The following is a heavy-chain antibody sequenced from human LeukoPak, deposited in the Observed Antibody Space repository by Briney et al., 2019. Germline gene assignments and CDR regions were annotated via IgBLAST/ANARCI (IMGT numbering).Heavy chain of an antibody. CDR1: GVTFSSYA. V-gene: IGHV3-23*01. D-gene: IGHD3-22*01. CDR3: AKGYYYDSSGYYRPYYYGMDV. CDR2: ISGSGGST. J-gene: IGHJ6*02. Sequence: GGSLRLSCAASGVTFSSYAMSWVRQAPGNGLEWVSAISGSGGSTYYADSVKGRFTISRDTPKNTLYLQMNSLRAEDTAVYYCAKGYYYDSSGYYRPYYYGMDVWGQGTTVTVSS.